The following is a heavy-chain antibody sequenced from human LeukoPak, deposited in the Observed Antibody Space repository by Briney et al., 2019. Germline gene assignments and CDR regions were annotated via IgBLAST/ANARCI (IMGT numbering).Heavy chain of an antibody. CDR2: ISGSGGST. CDR1: GFTCRSCA. D-gene: IGHD3-10*01. V-gene: IGHV3-23*01. CDR3: AKGLGSGSGYFDY. J-gene: IGHJ4*02. Sequence: GGSLRLSWSASGFTCRSCALSWVRQAPGKCLEWVSAISGSGGSTYYADSVKGRFTISRDNSKNTLYLQMNSLRAEDTAVYYCAKGLGSGSGYFDYWGQGTLVTVSS.